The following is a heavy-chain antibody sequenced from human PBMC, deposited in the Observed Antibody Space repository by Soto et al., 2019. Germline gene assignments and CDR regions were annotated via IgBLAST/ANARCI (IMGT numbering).Heavy chain of an antibody. V-gene: IGHV3-23*01. CDR1: RFTFSSYA. CDR2: ITGSGDMT. CDR3: AILSVAGPPFDC. D-gene: IGHD6-19*01. J-gene: IGHJ4*02. Sequence: PGGSLRLSCAASRFTFSSYAMSWVRQAPGKGLEWVSAITGSGDMTYYADSVKGRFTISRDNSKNTLYLQMNSLRAEDTAIYYCAILSVAGPPFDCWGQGTLVTVSS.